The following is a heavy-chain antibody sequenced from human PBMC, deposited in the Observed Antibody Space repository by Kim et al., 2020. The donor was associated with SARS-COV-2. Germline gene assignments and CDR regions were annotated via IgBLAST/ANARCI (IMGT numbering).Heavy chain of an antibody. D-gene: IGHD3-16*01. CDR3: ARHIGGLAGGPVDAFDI. V-gene: IGHV4-39*01. CDR1: GGSISSSSYY. CDR2: IYYSGST. Sequence: SETLSLTCTVSGGSISSSSYYWGWIRQPPGKGLEWIGSIYYSGSTYYNPSLKSRVTISVDTSKNQFSLKLSSVTAADTAVYYCARHIGGLAGGPVDAFDIWGQGTMVTVSS. J-gene: IGHJ3*02.